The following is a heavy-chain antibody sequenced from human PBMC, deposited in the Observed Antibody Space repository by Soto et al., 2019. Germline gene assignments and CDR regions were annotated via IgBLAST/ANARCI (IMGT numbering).Heavy chain of an antibody. J-gene: IGHJ5*02. V-gene: IGHV1-18*01. CDR3: ARAREYDSSGYYGWNWFDP. CDR1: GYTFTSYG. Sequence: VKVSCKASGYTFTSYGISWVRQAPGQGLEWIGWISAYNGNTNYAQKLQDRVTMTTDTSTSTAYMELRSLRSDDTAVYYCARAREYDSSGYYGWNWFDPWGQGTLVTVSS. CDR2: ISAYNGNT. D-gene: IGHD3-22*01.